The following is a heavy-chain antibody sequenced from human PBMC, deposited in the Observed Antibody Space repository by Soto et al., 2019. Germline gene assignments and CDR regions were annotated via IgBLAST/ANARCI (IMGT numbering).Heavy chain of an antibody. CDR1: GLSFSGAW. CDR3: AKNPLPHCFSASCFIDK. Sequence: PGGSLRLSCTTSGLSFSGAWMYWVRQAPGKGPEWVSYISSSSSYTNYADSVKGRFTISRDNAKNSLYLQMNSLRAEDTAVYYCAKNPLPHCFSASCFIDKWGQGTLVTVSS. J-gene: IGHJ4*02. V-gene: IGHV3-11*03. D-gene: IGHD2-2*01. CDR2: ISSSSSYT.